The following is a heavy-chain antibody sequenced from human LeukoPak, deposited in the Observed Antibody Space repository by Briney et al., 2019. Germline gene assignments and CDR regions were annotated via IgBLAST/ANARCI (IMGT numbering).Heavy chain of an antibody. CDR3: ARSLAAGTPQSYYYYGMDV. Sequence: SVKVSCKASGGTFSSYAISWVRQAPGQGLEWMGRIIPILSIANYAQKFQGRVTITADISTSTAYMELSSLRSEDTAVYYCARSLAAGTPQSYYYYGMDVWGQGTTVTVSS. CDR2: IIPILSIA. CDR1: GGTFSSYA. J-gene: IGHJ6*02. D-gene: IGHD6-13*01. V-gene: IGHV1-69*04.